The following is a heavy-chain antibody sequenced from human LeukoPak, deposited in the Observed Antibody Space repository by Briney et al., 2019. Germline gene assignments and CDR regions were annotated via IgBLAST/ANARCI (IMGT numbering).Heavy chain of an antibody. CDR1: GFTFSSYW. CDR3: ARGETSWTLPNDY. D-gene: IGHD2-2*01. V-gene: IGHV3-21*01. Sequence: GGSLRLSCAASGFTFSSYWMSWVRQAPGKGLEWVSSISSSSSYIYYADSVKGRFTISRDNAKNSLYLQMNSLRAEDTAVYYCARGETSWTLPNDYRGQGTLVTVSS. J-gene: IGHJ4*02. CDR2: ISSSSSYI.